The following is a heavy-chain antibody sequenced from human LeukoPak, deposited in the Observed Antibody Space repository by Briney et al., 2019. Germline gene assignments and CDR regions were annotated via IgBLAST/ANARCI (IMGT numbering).Heavy chain of an antibody. J-gene: IGHJ4*02. CDR2: INHSGST. Sequence: SETLSLTCAVYGGSFSGYYWSWIRQPPGKGLEGIGEINHSGSTNYNPSLKSRVTISADTSKNQFSLKLSSVTAADTAVYYCARGSGSYYRFDYWGQGTLVTVSS. CDR1: GGSFSGYY. V-gene: IGHV4-34*01. D-gene: IGHD1-26*01. CDR3: ARGSGSYYRFDY.